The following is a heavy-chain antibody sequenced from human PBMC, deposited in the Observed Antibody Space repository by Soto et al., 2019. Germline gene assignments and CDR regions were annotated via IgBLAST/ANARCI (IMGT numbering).Heavy chain of an antibody. D-gene: IGHD2-2*02. CDR1: GDSVSSNSAA. V-gene: IGHV6-1*01. CDR2: TYYRSKWYN. J-gene: IGHJ6*02. CDR3: ARGVSVVVPAAIHVLYYYGMDV. Sequence: PSHTLSLTCAISGDSVSSNSAAWNWIRQSPSRGLEWLGRTYYRSKWYNDYAVSVKSRITINPDTSKNQFSLQLNSVTPEDTAVYYRARGVSVVVPAAIHVLYYYGMDVWGQGTTVTVSS.